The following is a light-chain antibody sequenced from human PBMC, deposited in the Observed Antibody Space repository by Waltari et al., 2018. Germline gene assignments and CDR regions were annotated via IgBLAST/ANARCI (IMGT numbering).Light chain of an antibody. Sequence: QSALTQPPSASGSPGQSVTISCTGTSSDVGGYNYVSWYQQHPGKAPQLMIYEVSKRPSGVPDRCSGSKSGNTASLTVSGLQAEDEADYYCSSYAGSKDVVFGGGTKLTVL. V-gene: IGLV2-8*01. CDR2: EVS. CDR3: SSYAGSKDVV. J-gene: IGLJ2*01. CDR1: SSDVGGYNY.